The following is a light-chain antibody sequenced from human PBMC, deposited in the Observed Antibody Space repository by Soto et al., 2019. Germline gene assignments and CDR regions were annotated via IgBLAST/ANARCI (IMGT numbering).Light chain of an antibody. J-gene: IGLJ2*01. CDR3: AAWDDSLNGVV. V-gene: IGLV1-44*01. CDR2: SSN. CDR1: SSNIGSNS. Sequence: QSVLTQPPSASGAPGQRVTISCSGSSSNIGSNSVNWYQQLPGTAPKRLMYSSNQRPSGGPDRFSGSKSGTSASLAISGLQSEDEADYYCAAWDDSLNGVVFGGGTKLTVL.